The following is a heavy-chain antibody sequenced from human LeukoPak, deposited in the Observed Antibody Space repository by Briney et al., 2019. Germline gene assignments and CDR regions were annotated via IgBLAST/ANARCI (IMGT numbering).Heavy chain of an antibody. CDR2: IKQDGSEE. D-gene: IGHD3-16*01. J-gene: IGHJ4*02. CDR3: ARDKYGSGAVTEFYFDS. Sequence: GGSLRLSCAASGFTYSNYWMGWVRQAPGKGLEWVANIKQDGSEEYYVDSVKGRFTISRDNAKNSLYLQMNSLRAEDTAVYYCARDKYGSGAVTEFYFDSWGQGTLVTVSS. CDR1: GFTYSNYW. V-gene: IGHV3-7*01.